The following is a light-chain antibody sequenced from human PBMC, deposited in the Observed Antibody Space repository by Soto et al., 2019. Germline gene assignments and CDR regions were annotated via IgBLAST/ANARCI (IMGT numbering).Light chain of an antibody. Sequence: QPVLTQSPSASASLGASVKLTCTLSSGHSSDAIAWHQQQPEKGPRYLMKLNSDGSHSKGDGIPDRFSGSSSGAERYLTISSLQSEDEADYYCHTWGTGIQVFGGGTKLTVL. CDR3: HTWGTGIQV. V-gene: IGLV4-69*01. CDR1: SGHSSDA. CDR2: LNSDGSH. J-gene: IGLJ2*01.